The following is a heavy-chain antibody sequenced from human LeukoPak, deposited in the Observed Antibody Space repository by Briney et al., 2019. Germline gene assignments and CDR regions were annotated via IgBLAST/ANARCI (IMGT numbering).Heavy chain of an antibody. CDR1: GFTFSSYS. CDR2: ISSSSSYI. V-gene: IGHV3-21*01. J-gene: IGHJ4*02. CDR3: AREPSYIWGSYRYTDYFDY. D-gene: IGHD3-16*02. Sequence: GGSLRLSCAASGFTFSSYSMNWVRRAPGKGLEWVSSISSSSSYIYYADSMKGRFTISRDNAKNSLYLQMNSLRAEDTAVYYCAREPSYIWGSYRYTDYFDYWGQGTLVTVSS.